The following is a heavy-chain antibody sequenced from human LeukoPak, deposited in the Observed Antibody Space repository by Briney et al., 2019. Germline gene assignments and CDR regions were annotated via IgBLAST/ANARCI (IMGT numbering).Heavy chain of an antibody. Sequence: SETLSLTCAVSGGSISSSNWWSWVRQPPGKGLEWIGYIYYSGSTYYNPSLKSRVTISVDTSKNQFSLKLSSVTAADTAVYYCARGYGDYEGYAFDIWGQGTMVTVSS. V-gene: IGHV4-30-4*01. CDR1: GGSISSSNW. CDR3: ARGYGDYEGYAFDI. CDR2: IYYSGST. J-gene: IGHJ3*02. D-gene: IGHD4-17*01.